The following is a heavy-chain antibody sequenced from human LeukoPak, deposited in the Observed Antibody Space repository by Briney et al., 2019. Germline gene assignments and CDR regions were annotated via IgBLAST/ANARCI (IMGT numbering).Heavy chain of an antibody. CDR2: INPNSGAT. J-gene: IGHJ4*02. CDR3: ARGSQLSVDY. D-gene: IGHD6-6*01. CDR1: GYTFTGYY. Sequence: ASVKVSCKASGYTFTGYYMHWVRQAPGQGLEWMGWINPNSGATNYAQKFQGRVTMTRDTSISTASMELSSLKPDDTAVYYCARGSQLSVDYWGQGTLVTVSS. V-gene: IGHV1-2*02.